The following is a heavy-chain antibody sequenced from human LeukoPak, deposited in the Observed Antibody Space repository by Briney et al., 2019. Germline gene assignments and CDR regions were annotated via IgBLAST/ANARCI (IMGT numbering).Heavy chain of an antibody. Sequence: SGGSLRLSCAASGFTFSSYGMHWVRQAPGKGLEWVAFIRYDGSNKNYADSVKGRFTISRDNSKNTLYLQMNSLRSEDTAVYYCARGHNRRGPFDYWGQGTLVTVSS. D-gene: IGHD5-24*01. CDR1: GFTFSSYG. V-gene: IGHV3-30*02. CDR3: ARGHNRRGPFDY. CDR2: IRYDGSNK. J-gene: IGHJ4*02.